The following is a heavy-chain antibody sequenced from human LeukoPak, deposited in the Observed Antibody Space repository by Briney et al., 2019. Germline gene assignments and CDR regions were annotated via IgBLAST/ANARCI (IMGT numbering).Heavy chain of an antibody. D-gene: IGHD3-22*01. CDR2: ISGDGGST. V-gene: IGHV3-43*02. CDR1: GFTFDDYA. CDR3: AKDYSDSSGYVHY. Sequence: PGGSLRLSCAASGFTFDDYAMHWVRQAPGKGLEWVSLISGDGGSTYYADSVKGRFTISRDNSKNSLYLQMNSLRTEDIALYYCAKDYSDSSGYVHYWGQGTLVTVSS. J-gene: IGHJ4*02.